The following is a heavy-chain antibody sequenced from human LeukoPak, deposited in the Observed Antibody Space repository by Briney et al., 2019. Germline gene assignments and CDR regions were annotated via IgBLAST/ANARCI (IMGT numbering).Heavy chain of an antibody. CDR1: GFTFSDNY. J-gene: IGHJ4*02. CDR2: ISSSGSTI. V-gene: IGHV3-11*04. Sequence: PRGSLRLSCAASGFTFSDNYMSWIRQAPGKGLEWVSYISSSGSTIYYADSVKGRFTISRDNAKNSLYLQMNSLRAEDTAVYYCXXVVSMVXXXXSTSXYTFGYWGQGTLVTVSS. CDR3: XXVVSMVXXXXSTSXYTFGY. D-gene: IGHD2-2*02.